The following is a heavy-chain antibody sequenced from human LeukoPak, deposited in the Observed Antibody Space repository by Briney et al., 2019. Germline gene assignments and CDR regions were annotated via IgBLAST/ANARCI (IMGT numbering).Heavy chain of an antibody. CDR1: GFIFSDHY. CDR3: ARVGCSGASCYDFDY. Sequence: GGSLRLSCAASGFIFSDHYMDWVRQAPGKGLEWVGRIRNKANSYTTECAASVKGRFTISRDDSKNSLYLQMNSLKTEDTAVYYCARVGCSGASCYDFDYWGQGTLVTVSS. D-gene: IGHD2-15*01. J-gene: IGHJ4*02. V-gene: IGHV3-72*01. CDR2: IRNKANSYTT.